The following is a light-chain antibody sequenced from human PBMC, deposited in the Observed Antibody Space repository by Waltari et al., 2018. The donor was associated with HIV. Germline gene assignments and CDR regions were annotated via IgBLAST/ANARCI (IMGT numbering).Light chain of an antibody. CDR1: SLRSYY. CDR3: NSRDSSGNHYV. CDR2: GKN. J-gene: IGLJ1*01. Sequence: SSELTQAPAVSVALGQTVRITCQGDSLRSYYASWYQQKPGQAPVLVIYGKNNRPSGIPDRFAGSSSGNTASLIITGAQAEDDADYYCNSRDSSGNHYVFGTGTKVTVL. V-gene: IGLV3-19*01.